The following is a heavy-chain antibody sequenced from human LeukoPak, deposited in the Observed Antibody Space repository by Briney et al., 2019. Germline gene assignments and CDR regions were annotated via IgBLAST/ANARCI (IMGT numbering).Heavy chain of an antibody. CDR2: IYTVGAT. CDR3: ASRVW. Sequence: GGSLRLSCAPSTFTDSGVYMSWVRQAPGKGLEWVSLIYTVGATYYADSVKGRFTISRDNSKKILFLQMNSLTAEDTAVYYCASRVWWGQGTLVTVSS. V-gene: IGHV3-53*01. J-gene: IGHJ4*02. CDR1: TFTDSGVY.